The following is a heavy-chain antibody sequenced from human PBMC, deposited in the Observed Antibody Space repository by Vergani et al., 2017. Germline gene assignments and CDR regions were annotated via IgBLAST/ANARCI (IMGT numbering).Heavy chain of an antibody. CDR3: ARAGYSSSPAFFDP. J-gene: IGHJ5*02. D-gene: IGHD6-13*01. Sequence: QVQLQQWGAGLLKPSETLSLTCAVYGGSFSGYYWSWIRQPPGKGLEWIGEINHSGSTNYNPSLKSRVTISVDTSKNQFSLKLSSVTAAGTAVYYCARAGYSSSPAFFDPWGQGTLVTVSS. V-gene: IGHV4-34*01. CDR2: INHSGST. CDR1: GGSFSGYY.